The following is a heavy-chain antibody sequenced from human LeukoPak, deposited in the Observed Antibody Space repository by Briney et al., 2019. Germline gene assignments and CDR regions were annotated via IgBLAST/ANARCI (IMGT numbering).Heavy chain of an antibody. CDR2: YFWDDDS. CDR1: GFSLNTTTLA. CDR3: AHATNAHFDY. D-gene: IGHD2-8*01. V-gene: IGHV2-5*02. J-gene: IGHJ4*02. Sequence: SCPTLAKPTQTSTLTCTFSGFSLNTTTLAVGWIHQPPGKALEWLALYFWDDDSRLSPSLESRLTITKDTSKNQVVLTMTATDPVDTATYYCAHATNAHFDYWGQGTLVTVSS.